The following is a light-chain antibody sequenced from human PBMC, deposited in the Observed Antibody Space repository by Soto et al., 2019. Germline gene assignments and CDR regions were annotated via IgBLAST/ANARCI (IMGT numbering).Light chain of an antibody. CDR1: RSDVGGYKY. J-gene: IGLJ3*02. CDR2: EVS. CDR3: SSYTSSGEAV. V-gene: IGLV2-14*01. Sequence: QSALTQPASVSGSPGQSITISCTGTRSDVGGYKYVSWYQQYPGKAPKVVIYEVSNRPSGVSHRFSGSKSGNTASLTISGLQAEDEADYYCSSYTSSGEAVFGGGTKLTVL.